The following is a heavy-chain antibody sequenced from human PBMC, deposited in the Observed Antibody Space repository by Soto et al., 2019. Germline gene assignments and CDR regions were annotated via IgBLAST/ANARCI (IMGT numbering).Heavy chain of an antibody. V-gene: IGHV4-34*01. CDR2: INHSGST. J-gene: IGHJ3*02. Sequence: SETLSLTCAVYGGSFSGYYWSWIRQPPGKGPEWIGEINHSGSTNYNPSLKSRVTISVDTSKNQFSLKLSSVTAADTAVYYCARGLGGWLRFGAFDIWGQGTMVTVSS. CDR3: ARGLGGWLRFGAFDI. D-gene: IGHD5-12*01. CDR1: GGSFSGYY.